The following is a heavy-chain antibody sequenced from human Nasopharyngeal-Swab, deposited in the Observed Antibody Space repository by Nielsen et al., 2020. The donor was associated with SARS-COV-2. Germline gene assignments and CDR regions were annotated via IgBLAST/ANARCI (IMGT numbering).Heavy chain of an antibody. J-gene: IGHJ6*03. CDR3: ARGPTVSSMYWYYMDV. Sequence: ASVKVSCKASGYTFTGYYMHLVRQAPGQGLEWLGFINPTGGSTNYAPKFQGRITMTRDTSTSTVYMQLSSLRSEDTAVYYCARGPTVSSMYWYYMDVWGKGTTVTVSS. V-gene: IGHV1-46*01. CDR1: GYTFTGYY. CDR2: INPTGGST. D-gene: IGHD2-8*02.